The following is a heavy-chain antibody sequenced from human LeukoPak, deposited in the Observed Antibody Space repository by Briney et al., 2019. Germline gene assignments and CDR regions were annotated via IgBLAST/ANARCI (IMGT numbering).Heavy chain of an antibody. D-gene: IGHD6-19*01. CDR2: ISGDGGST. CDR3: AKDSLPIAVAGNEYFQH. CDR1: GFTFDDYA. V-gene: IGHV3-43*02. J-gene: IGHJ1*01. Sequence: GGSLRLSCAASGFTFDDYAMHWVRQAPGKGLEWVSLISGDGGSTYYADSVKGRFTISRDNSKNSLYLQMNSLRTEDTALYYCAKDSLPIAVAGNEYFQHWGQGTLVTVSS.